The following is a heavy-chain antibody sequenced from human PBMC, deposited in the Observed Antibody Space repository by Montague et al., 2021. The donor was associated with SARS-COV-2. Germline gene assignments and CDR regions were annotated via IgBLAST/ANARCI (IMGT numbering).Heavy chain of an antibody. CDR2: GSYRGST. Sequence: SETLSHTCSVSGGSMSSYHWGWIRQPPGKGLEWIGYGSYRGSTNYNLSLKSRVTISLDTSKNRFSLRVTSATAADTAVYYCARDVRYYYDQWGQGILVTVSS. D-gene: IGHD3-10*01. CDR3: ARDVRYYYDQ. V-gene: IGHV4-59*01. CDR1: GGSMSSYH. J-gene: IGHJ4*02.